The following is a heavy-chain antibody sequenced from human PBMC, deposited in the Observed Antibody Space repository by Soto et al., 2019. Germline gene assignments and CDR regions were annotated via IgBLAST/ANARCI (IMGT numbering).Heavy chain of an antibody. CDR1: GYTFTSYG. Sequence: ASVKVSCKASGYTFTSYGINWVRQAPGRGLEWMGWINPGNGNTKYSQQFQGRVIIDRDTSASTAYMELSRLRPEDTAVYYCARGGYFDSSNYLAYWGLGTLVTVSS. CDR2: INPGNGNT. CDR3: ARGGYFDSSNYLAY. V-gene: IGHV1-3*01. J-gene: IGHJ4*02. D-gene: IGHD3-22*01.